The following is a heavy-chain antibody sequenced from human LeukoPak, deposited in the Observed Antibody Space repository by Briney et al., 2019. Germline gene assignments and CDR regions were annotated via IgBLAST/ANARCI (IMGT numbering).Heavy chain of an antibody. CDR2: ISYDGSNK. CDR1: GFTFSSYG. D-gene: IGHD3-10*01. J-gene: IGHJ6*03. Sequence: GGSLRLSCAASGFTFSSYGMHWVRQAPGKGLEWVAVISYDGSNKYYADSVKGRFTISRDNSKNTLYLQMNSLRAEDTAVYYCAKHYGSGSYYETPDYYYYMDVWGKGTTVTISS. CDR3: AKHYGSGSYYETPDYYYYMDV. V-gene: IGHV3-30*18.